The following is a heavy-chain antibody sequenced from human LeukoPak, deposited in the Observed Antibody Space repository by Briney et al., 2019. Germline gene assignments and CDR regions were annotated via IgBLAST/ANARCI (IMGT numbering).Heavy chain of an antibody. J-gene: IGHJ4*02. V-gene: IGHV1-2*02. CDR3: AIDGEDYGSGSIFRFDY. CDR2: INPSNGGT. Sequence: GASVKLSCTSSGYTFTVYYMHWVRQDPGQGLEWMGWINPSNGGTNYEQKFQGRGTMTRDTSISTTYMEMSSLISDDTAVYYCAIDGEDYGSGSIFRFDYWGQGTLVTVSS. D-gene: IGHD3-10*01. CDR1: GYTFTVYY.